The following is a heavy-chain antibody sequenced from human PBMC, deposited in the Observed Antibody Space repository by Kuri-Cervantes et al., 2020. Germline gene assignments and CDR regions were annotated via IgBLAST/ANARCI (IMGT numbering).Heavy chain of an antibody. CDR2: ISYDGSNK. D-gene: IGHD2-15*01. CDR3: ARCSSGGSCYLDY. J-gene: IGHJ4*02. CDR1: GFTFSSYA. Sequence: GESLKISCAASGFTFSSYAMHWVRQAPGKGLEWVAVISYDGSNKYYADSVKGRFTISRDNSKNTLYLQMNSLRAEDTAVYYCARCSSGGSCYLDYWGQGTLVTVSS. V-gene: IGHV3-30-3*01.